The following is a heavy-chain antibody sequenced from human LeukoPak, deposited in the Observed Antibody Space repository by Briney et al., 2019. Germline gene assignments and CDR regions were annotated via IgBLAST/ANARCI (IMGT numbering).Heavy chain of an antibody. D-gene: IGHD3-3*01. Sequence: PGGSLRLSCVASGFTFSSYWMHWVRQAPGKGLVWVSRINSDGSSTSYADSVKGRFTISRDNAKNTLYLQMNSLRAEDTAVYYCARYYDFGMFDPWGQGTLVTVSS. J-gene: IGHJ5*02. CDR1: GFTFSSYW. CDR3: ARYYDFGMFDP. V-gene: IGHV3-74*01. CDR2: INSDGSST.